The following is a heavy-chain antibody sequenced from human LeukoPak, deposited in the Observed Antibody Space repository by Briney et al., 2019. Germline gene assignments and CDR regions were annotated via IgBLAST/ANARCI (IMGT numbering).Heavy chain of an antibody. CDR3: VRDYYYGSGQLWNGAFDT. D-gene: IGHD3-10*01. CDR1: GFTFSSYA. J-gene: IGHJ3*02. Sequence: GGSLRLSCAASGFTFSSYAMHWARQAPGKGLEWVATISYDGSNKYYADSVKGRFTISRDNSKNTLYLQMNSLRAEDTAVYYCVRDYYYGSGQLWNGAFDTWGQGTMVTVSS. V-gene: IGHV3-30*04. CDR2: ISYDGSNK.